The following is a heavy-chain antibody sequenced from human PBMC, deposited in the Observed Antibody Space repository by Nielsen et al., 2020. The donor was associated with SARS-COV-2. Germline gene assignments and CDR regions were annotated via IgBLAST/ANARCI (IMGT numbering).Heavy chain of an antibody. Sequence: GESLKISCAASGFTVSSYYMNWVRQAPGKGLEWVSVIYIGGATYYADSVKGRFTISRDNSENTVYLQMNSLRAEDTAVYYCARDSTGGSYFPYWGQGTLVTVSS. CDR1: GFTVSSYY. CDR2: IYIGGAT. D-gene: IGHD1-26*01. V-gene: IGHV3-53*01. J-gene: IGHJ4*02. CDR3: ARDSTGGSYFPY.